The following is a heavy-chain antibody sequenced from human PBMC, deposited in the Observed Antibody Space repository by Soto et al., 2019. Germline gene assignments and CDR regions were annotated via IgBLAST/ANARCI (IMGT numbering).Heavy chain of an antibody. CDR1: GDSVSSNSAA. CDR3: ARGGGYSLGQTAYYSNGMDV. D-gene: IGHD5-18*01. V-gene: IGHV6-1*01. J-gene: IGHJ6*02. Sequence: SQTLSLTCAISGDSVSSNSAAWNWIRQSPSRGLEWLGRTYYRSKWYNDYAVSVKSRITINPDTSKNQFSLQLNSVTPEDTAVYHWARGGGYSLGQTAYYSNGMDVWGQGPRSPSP. CDR2: TYYRSKWYN.